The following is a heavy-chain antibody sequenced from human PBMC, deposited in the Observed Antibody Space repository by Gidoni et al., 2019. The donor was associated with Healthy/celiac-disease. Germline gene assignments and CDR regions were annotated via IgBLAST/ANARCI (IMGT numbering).Heavy chain of an antibody. CDR2: ISYDGSNK. J-gene: IGHJ6*02. V-gene: IGHV3-30*18. CDR3: AKDEWTAAIGYYYYGMDV. Sequence: QVQLVESGGGVVQPGRSLRLSCSASGFTFSSLGMHWVRQAPGKGLEWVAVISYDGSNKYYADSVKGRFTISRDNSKNTLYLQMNSLRAEDTAVYYCAKDEWTAAIGYYYYGMDVWGQGTTVTVSS. CDR1: GFTFSSLG. D-gene: IGHD2-2*01.